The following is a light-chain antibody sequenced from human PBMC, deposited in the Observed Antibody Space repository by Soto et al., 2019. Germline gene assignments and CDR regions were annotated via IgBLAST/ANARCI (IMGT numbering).Light chain of an antibody. Sequence: EIVMTQSPATLSVSPGERATLSCRASQSVSSNLAWYQQKPGQAPRLLIYGASTRATGIPARFSGSGSGTEFTLTISSLQSEDFAVYYCQQYNNWPRHTFGQGTKLLIK. CDR1: QSVSSN. CDR3: QQYNNWPRHT. CDR2: GAS. J-gene: IGKJ2*01. V-gene: IGKV3-15*01.